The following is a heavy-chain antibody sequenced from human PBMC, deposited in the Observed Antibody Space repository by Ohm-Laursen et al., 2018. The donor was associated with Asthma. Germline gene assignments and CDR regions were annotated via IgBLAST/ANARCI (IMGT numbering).Heavy chain of an antibody. CDR3: AKEGTRVGYSSGWHLAY. CDR2: ISGSGGTT. Sequence: SLRLSCSASGFTFSTYAMNWVRQAPGQGLEWVSVISGSGGTTYYADSVEGRFTISRDNSKNTMYLQMNSLRAEDTAVYYCAKEGTRVGYSSGWHLAYWGQGTLVTVSS. V-gene: IGHV3-23*01. CDR1: GFTFSTYA. D-gene: IGHD6-25*01. J-gene: IGHJ4*02.